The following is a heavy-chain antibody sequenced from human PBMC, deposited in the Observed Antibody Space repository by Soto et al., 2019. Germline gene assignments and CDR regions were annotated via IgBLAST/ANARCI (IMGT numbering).Heavy chain of an antibody. D-gene: IGHD5-18*01. CDR1: GGSISSYY. Sequence: SETLSLTCTVSGGSISSYYWSWIRQPAGKGLEWIGRIYTSGSTNYNPSLKSRVTISVDTSKNQFSLKLSSVTAADTAVYYCARGGANVDTAIPSGSYFDSWGPGILVTVSS. J-gene: IGHJ4*02. CDR3: ARGGANVDTAIPSGSYFDS. CDR2: IYTSGST. V-gene: IGHV4-4*07.